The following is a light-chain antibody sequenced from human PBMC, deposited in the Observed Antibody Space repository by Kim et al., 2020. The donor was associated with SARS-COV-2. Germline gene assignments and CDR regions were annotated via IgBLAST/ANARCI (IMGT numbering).Light chain of an antibody. CDR2: GAS. J-gene: IGKJ4*01. CDR3: QQYGSSRSLT. V-gene: IGKV3-20*01. CDR1: QSVSSSY. Sequence: EIVLTQSPGTLSLSPGERATLSCRASQSVSSSYLAWYQQKPGQAPRLLIYGASSRATGIPDRFSGSGSGTDFILTISRLEPEDFAVYYCQQYGSSRSLTFGGGTKVDIK.